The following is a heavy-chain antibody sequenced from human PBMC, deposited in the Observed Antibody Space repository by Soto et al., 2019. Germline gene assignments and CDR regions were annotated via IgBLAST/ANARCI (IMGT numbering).Heavy chain of an antibody. CDR2: ISAYNGNT. V-gene: IGHV1-18*01. D-gene: IGHD3-22*01. J-gene: IGHJ4*02. CDR3: ARETGAYDSSGYFVVDY. Sequence: ASVKVSCKASGYTFTSYGISWVRQAPGQGLEWMGWISAYNGNTNYAQKLQGRVTMTTDTSTSTAYMELRSLRSDDTAVYYCARETGAYDSSGYFVVDYWGQGTLVTVSS. CDR1: GYTFTSYG.